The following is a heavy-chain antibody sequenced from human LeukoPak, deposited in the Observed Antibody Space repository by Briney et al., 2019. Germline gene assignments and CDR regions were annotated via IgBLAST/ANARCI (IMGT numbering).Heavy chain of an antibody. J-gene: IGHJ6*02. CDR3: ARDEYYDILTGYYQYYYYYGMDV. V-gene: IGHV3-21*01. CDR1: GFTFSSYS. D-gene: IGHD3-9*01. Sequence: GGSLRLSCAASGFTFSSYSMNWVRQAPGKGLEWVSSISSSSSYIYYADSVKGRFTISRDNAKNSLYLQMNSLRAEDTAVYYCARDEYYDILTGYYQYYYYYGMDVWGQGTTVTVSS. CDR2: ISSSSSYI.